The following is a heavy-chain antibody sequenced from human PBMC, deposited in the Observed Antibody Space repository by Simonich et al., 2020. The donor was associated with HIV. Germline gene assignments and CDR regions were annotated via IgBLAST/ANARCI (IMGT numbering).Heavy chain of an antibody. CDR1: GGSFSDYY. V-gene: IGHV4-34*01. J-gene: IGHJ4*02. Sequence: QVQLQQWGAGLLKPSETLSLPCTVYGGSFSDYYWSWIRQPPGKGLAWIGEINHNGRTNYNPSLKSRVSISIDTSKNQFSLKLSSVTAADTAVYYCARGGGNPNYWGQGTLVTVSS. CDR2: INHNGRT. D-gene: IGHD1-1*01. CDR3: ARGGGNPNY.